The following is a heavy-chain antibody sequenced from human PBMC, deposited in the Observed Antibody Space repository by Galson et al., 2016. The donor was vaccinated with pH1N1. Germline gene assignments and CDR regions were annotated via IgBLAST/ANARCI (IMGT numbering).Heavy chain of an antibody. J-gene: IGHJ4*02. CDR2: IKKDGSEK. D-gene: IGHD6-19*01. CDR3: AAGGGWLVDY. Sequence: SLRLSCAASGFTFSETWMNWFRQAPGKGLEWVANIKKDGSEKNYVDSVKGRFTISRDNAKTSLYLQMNNLRADDTALYYCAAGGGWLVDYWGQGTLVTVSS. CDR1: GFTFSETW. V-gene: IGHV3-7*01.